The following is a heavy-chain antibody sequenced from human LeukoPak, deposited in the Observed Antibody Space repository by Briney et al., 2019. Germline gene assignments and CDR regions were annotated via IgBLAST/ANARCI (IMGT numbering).Heavy chain of an antibody. J-gene: IGHJ4*02. D-gene: IGHD5-18*01. CDR1: GFTFSSYG. CDR2: ISYDGSNK. Sequence: GGSLRLSCAASGFTFSSYGMHWVRQAPGKGLEWVAVISYDGSNKYYADSVKGRFTISRDNSKNTLYLQMNSLRAEDTAVYYCAKAPGVIQLWYFGYWGQGTLVTVSS. CDR3: AKAPGVIQLWYFGY. V-gene: IGHV3-30*18.